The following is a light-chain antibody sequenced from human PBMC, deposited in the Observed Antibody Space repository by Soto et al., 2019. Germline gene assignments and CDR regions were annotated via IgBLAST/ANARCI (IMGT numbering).Light chain of an antibody. CDR1: QDIRND. J-gene: IGKJ1*01. CDR2: AAS. Sequence: AIQMTQSPSSLSASVGDRVTITCRASQDIRNDLGWYQEKPGQAPKLQIYAASNLQSGVPSRFSGSGSGTDFTLTISSLQPEDFATYYCLQDHNYPWTFGQGTTVEI. CDR3: LQDHNYPWT. V-gene: IGKV1-6*01.